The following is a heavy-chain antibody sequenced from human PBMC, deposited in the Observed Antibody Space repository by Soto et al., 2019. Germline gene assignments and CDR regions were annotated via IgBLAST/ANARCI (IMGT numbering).Heavy chain of an antibody. V-gene: IGHV1-69*14. J-gene: IGHJ6*02. CDR2: IIPMFGTA. D-gene: IGHD3-22*01. Sequence: QVQLVQSGAEVKKPGSSVKVSCKASGGTFSSYAISWVRQAPGQGLEWMGGIIPMFGTADYAQKFQGRVTITADKSTSTAYMELSSLRSEDTAVYYCASHYYDSSGYNYYCGMDVWGQGTTVTVSS. CDR1: GGTFSSYA. CDR3: ASHYYDSSGYNYYCGMDV.